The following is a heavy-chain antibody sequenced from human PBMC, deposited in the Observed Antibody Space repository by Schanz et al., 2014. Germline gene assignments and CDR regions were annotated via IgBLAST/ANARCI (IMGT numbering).Heavy chain of an antibody. CDR2: ISGSGGST. D-gene: IGHD2-15*01. J-gene: IGHJ5*01. V-gene: IGHV3-23*01. CDR1: GFAFSSYA. Sequence: EVQLLESGGGLVQPGGSLRLSCLASGFAFSSYAMSWVRQAPGKGLEWVSAISGSGGSTYYADSVKGRFTISRDNSKNTLYLQMNSLRAEDTAVYYCAKTPREYCNYDNCPNWFDSWGQGSLVTVSS. CDR3: AKTPREYCNYDNCPNWFDS.